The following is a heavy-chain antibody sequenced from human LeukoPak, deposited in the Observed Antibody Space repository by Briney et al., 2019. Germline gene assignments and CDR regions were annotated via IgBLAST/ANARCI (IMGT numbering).Heavy chain of an antibody. Sequence: GGSLRLSCAASGFTFSSCAMSWVRQAPGKGLEWVSAISGSGCRTYYADSVKGRFTISRDNSKNTLYLQMNSLRAEDTAVYYCAKVLYYYDSSGHFPLDGPYFADYWGQGTLVTVSS. J-gene: IGHJ4*02. CDR1: GFTFSSCA. CDR2: ISGSGCRT. V-gene: IGHV3-23*01. CDR3: AKVLYYYDSSGHFPLDGPYFADY. D-gene: IGHD3-22*01.